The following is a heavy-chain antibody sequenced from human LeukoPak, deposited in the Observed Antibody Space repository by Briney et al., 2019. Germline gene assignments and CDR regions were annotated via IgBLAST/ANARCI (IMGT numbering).Heavy chain of an antibody. J-gene: IGHJ6*02. Sequence: PSETLSLTCIVSGGSVSSNYWSWIRQPPGKGLEYIGYIYYSGSANYNPSLKSRVTISVDTSKNQFSLNLSSVTGADTAVYYCARDKLHLAGAYNGMDVWGQGTTVTVSS. CDR1: GGSVSSNY. D-gene: IGHD3-10*01. V-gene: IGHV4-59*02. CDR2: IYYSGSA. CDR3: ARDKLHLAGAYNGMDV.